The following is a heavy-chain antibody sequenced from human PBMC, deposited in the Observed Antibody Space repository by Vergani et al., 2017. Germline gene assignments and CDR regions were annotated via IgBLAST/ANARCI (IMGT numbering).Heavy chain of an antibody. CDR2: IYYSGST. Sequence: QLQLQESGPGLVKPSETLSLTCTVSGGSISSSSYYWGWIRQPPGKGLEWIGSIYYSGSTYYNPSLKSRVTISVDTSKNQFSLKLSSVTAAATAVYYCASTAAAGWYFDLWGRGTLVTVAS. V-gene: IGHV4-39*01. CDR1: GGSISSSSYY. J-gene: IGHJ2*01. CDR3: ASTAAAGWYFDL. D-gene: IGHD6-13*01.